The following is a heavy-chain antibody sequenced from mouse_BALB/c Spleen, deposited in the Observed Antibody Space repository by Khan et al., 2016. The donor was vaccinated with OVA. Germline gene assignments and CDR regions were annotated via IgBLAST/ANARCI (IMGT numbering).Heavy chain of an antibody. V-gene: IGHV5-4*02. CDR2: ISDGGNYI. CDR1: GFTFSDYY. J-gene: IGHJ3*01. CDR3: ARGFYGDPFAY. D-gene: IGHD2-13*01. Sequence: EVELVESGGGLVKPGGSLKLSCAASGFTFSDYYMYWVRQTPEKRLEWVATISDGGNYIYYPDNVKGRFTISREDVKNSLYLQMTSLKSEDTAMYYCARGFYGDPFAYWGQGTLVSVSA.